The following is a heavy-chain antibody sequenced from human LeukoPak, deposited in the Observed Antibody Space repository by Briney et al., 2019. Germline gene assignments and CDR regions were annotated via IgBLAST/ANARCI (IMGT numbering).Heavy chain of an antibody. CDR3: AREGFCSGSICYSFDY. V-gene: IGHV1-46*01. CDR1: GYTFTIYY. CDR2: INPSGGST. Sequence: ASVKVSCKASGYTFTIYYIHWVRQAPGQGLEWMGLINPSGGSTTYPQKFQGRVTMTTDMSTNTLYMELSSLRSEDTAVYFCAREGFCSGSICYSFDYWGQGTLVTVSS. J-gene: IGHJ4*02. D-gene: IGHD2-15*01.